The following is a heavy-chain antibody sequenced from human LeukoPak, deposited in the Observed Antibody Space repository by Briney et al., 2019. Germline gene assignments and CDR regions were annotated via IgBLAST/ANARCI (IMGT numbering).Heavy chain of an antibody. Sequence: GASVKVSCKASGYTFTSYDINWVRQATGQGLEWMGWTNPNSGNTGYAQKFQGRVTMTRNTSISTAYMELSSLRSEDTAVYYCARGRIAVAGTFNYWGQGTLVTVSS. CDR1: GYTFTSYD. D-gene: IGHD6-19*01. J-gene: IGHJ4*02. CDR2: TNPNSGNT. V-gene: IGHV1-8*01. CDR3: ARGRIAVAGTFNY.